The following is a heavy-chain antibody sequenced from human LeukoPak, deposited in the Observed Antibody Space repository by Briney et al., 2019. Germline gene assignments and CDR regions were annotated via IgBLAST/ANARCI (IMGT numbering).Heavy chain of an antibody. V-gene: IGHV1-69*13. Sequence: RASVKVSCKASGGTFSSYAISWVRQAPGQGLEWMGGIIPIFGTANYAQKFQGRVTITADESTSTAYMELSSLRSEDTAVYYCARETDEVGDFDYWGQGTLVTVSS. CDR2: IIPIFGTA. CDR1: GGTFSSYA. D-gene: IGHD2-15*01. CDR3: ARETDEVGDFDY. J-gene: IGHJ4*02.